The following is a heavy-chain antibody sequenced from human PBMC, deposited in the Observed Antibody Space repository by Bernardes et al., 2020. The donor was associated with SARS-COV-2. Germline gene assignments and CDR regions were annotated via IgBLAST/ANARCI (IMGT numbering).Heavy chain of an antibody. V-gene: IGHV1-8*01. CDR3: ARVRLSGWYGVPDY. Sequence: VKVTCKASGYTFTSSDINWVRQAPGQGLEWVGWMNPNTGRAAYAQKFQGRVTMTRNTSIGTAYMELISLRSEDTAIYFCARVRLSGWYGVPDYWGQGTLVTVSS. J-gene: IGHJ4*02. CDR2: MNPNTGRA. D-gene: IGHD6-19*01. CDR1: GYTFTSSD.